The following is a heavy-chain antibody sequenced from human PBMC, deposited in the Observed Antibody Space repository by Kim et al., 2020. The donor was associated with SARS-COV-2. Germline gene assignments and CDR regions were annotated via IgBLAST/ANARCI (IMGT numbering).Heavy chain of an antibody. Sequence: GGSLRLSCAASGFTFSSYSMNWVRQAPGKGLEWVSSISSSSSYIYYADSVKGRFTISRDNAKNSLYLQMNSLRAEDTAVYYCAREIPDYSNYGAGAYYYYGMDVWGQGTTVTVSS. V-gene: IGHV3-21*01. CDR3: AREIPDYSNYGAGAYYYYGMDV. CDR1: GFTFSSYS. CDR2: ISSSSSYI. D-gene: IGHD4-4*01. J-gene: IGHJ6*02.